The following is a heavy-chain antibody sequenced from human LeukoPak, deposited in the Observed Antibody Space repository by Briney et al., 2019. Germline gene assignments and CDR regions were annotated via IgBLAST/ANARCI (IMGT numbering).Heavy chain of an antibody. CDR2: IKTKILGGTT. Sequence: GGSLRLSCAVSGFTFKNAWMSWVRQAPGKGLEWVGRIKTKILGGTTDYAAPVKGRFTISRDDSKDKLFLQMNLLTTEDTAVYYCTIDTLSNWDDSFAVWGQGTMVTVSS. D-gene: IGHD1-26*01. J-gene: IGHJ3*01. CDR3: TIDTLSNWDDSFAV. V-gene: IGHV3-15*01. CDR1: GFTFKNAW.